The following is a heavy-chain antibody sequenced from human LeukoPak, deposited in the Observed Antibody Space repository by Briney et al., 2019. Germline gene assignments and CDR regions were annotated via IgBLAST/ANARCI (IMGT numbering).Heavy chain of an antibody. CDR2: ISYDGTNK. CDR3: ARGLRYSSSWYNFDY. V-gene: IGHV3-30-3*01. D-gene: IGHD6-13*01. J-gene: IGHJ4*02. CDR1: GFTFTNYA. Sequence: QPGRSLRLSCAASGFTFTNYALHWVRQAPGKGLEWVAVISYDGTNKYYADSVKGRFTISRDNSKKSLYLQMNSLRDEDTAVYYCARGLRYSSSWYNFDYWGQGTLVTVSS.